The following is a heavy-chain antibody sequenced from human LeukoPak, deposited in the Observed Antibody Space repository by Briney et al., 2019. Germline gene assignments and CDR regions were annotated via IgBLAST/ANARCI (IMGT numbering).Heavy chain of an antibody. V-gene: IGHV4-59*01. CDR3: ARVGGYCSSTSCSNWFDP. D-gene: IGHD2-2*01. CDR1: GGSISSYY. Sequence: SETLSLTCTVSGGSISSYYWSWIRQPPGKGLEWIGYIYYSGSTNYNPSLKSRVTISVDTSKNQFSLKLSSVTAADTAVYYCARVGGYCSSTSCSNWFDPWGQGTLVTVSS. J-gene: IGHJ5*02. CDR2: IYYSGST.